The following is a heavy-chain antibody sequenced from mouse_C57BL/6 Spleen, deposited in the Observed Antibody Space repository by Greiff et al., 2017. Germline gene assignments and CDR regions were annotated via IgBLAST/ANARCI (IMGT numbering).Heavy chain of an antibody. CDR2: IHPNSGST. CDR3: ASITTEEGFAY. CDR1: GYTFTSYW. V-gene: IGHV1-64*01. J-gene: IGHJ3*01. Sequence: VQLQQSGAELVKPGASVKLSCKASGYTFTSYWMHWVKQRPGQGLEWIGMIHPNSGSTNYNEKFKSKASLTVDKSSSPAYLQLSSLTSEVSAVYFCASITTEEGFAYWGQGTLVTVSA. D-gene: IGHD1-1*01.